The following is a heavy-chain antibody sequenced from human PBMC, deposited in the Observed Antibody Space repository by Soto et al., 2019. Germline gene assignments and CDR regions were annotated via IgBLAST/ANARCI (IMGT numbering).Heavy chain of an antibody. V-gene: IGHV3-30*18. J-gene: IGHJ4*02. CDR2: ISYDGSNK. Sequence: QVQLVESGGGVVQPGRSLRLSCAASGFTFSSYGMHWVRQAPGKGLEWVAVISYDGSNKYYADYVKGRVTISRDNSKNTLYLQMNSLRSEDTDVYYCAKAHDYGDLTFDYWGQGTLVTVYS. CDR1: GFTFSSYG. D-gene: IGHD4-17*01. CDR3: AKAHDYGDLTFDY.